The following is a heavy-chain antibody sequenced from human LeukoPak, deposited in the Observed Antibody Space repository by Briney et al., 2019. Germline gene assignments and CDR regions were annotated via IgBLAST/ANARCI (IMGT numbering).Heavy chain of an antibody. J-gene: IGHJ4*02. CDR1: GYTFTNYA. CDR3: ARSGSYASVDY. D-gene: IGHD1-26*01. CDR2: ISAGNDNT. Sequence: ASVKVSCKASGYTFTNYAMHWVRQAPGQRLEWMGWISAGNDNTKYSQKFQGRVTITRDTSASTAYMELSSLRSEDTAVYYCARSGSYASVDYWGQGTWSPSPQ. V-gene: IGHV1-3*01.